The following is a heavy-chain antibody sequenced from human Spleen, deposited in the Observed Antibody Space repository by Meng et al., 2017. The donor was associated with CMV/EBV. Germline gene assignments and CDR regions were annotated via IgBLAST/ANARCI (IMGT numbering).Heavy chain of an antibody. J-gene: IGHJ4*02. D-gene: IGHD6-13*01. CDR3: ARTPTWYSSWFFDY. Sequence: GESLKISCAASGLTFSNYAMSWVRQAPGKGLEWVSVIYRGGSPTYSADSVKGRFTISRDNSKNTLYLQMNSLRAEDTAVYYCARTPTWYSSWFFDYWGQGTLVTVSS. CDR1: GLTFSNYA. CDR2: IYRGGSPT. V-gene: IGHV3-23*03.